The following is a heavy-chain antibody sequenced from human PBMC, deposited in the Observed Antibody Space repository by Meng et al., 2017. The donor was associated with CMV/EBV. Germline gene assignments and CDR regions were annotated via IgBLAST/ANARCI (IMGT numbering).Heavy chain of an antibody. CDR2: IYSDGST. J-gene: IGHJ4*02. Sequence: EGQLVGSGGGLVQPGGSLRLSCADSEFTVNSKYMSWIRQTPGKGLEWLSVIYSDGSTYYADSVKGRFIISRDNSRNTVYLQMNSLRVEDTGVYYCSTIEVYSSGWTPFRYWGQGTLVTVSS. D-gene: IGHD6-19*01. V-gene: IGHV3-66*01. CDR1: EFTVNSKY. CDR3: STIEVYSSGWTPFRY.